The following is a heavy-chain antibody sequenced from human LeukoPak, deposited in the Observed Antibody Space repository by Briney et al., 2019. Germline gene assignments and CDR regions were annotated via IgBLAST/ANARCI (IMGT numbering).Heavy chain of an antibody. CDR1: GGTFRSHI. J-gene: IGHJ4*02. V-gene: IGHV1-46*01. D-gene: IGHD5-18*01. CDR3: ARDGAGYSYGPNCVDY. Sequence: GASVKVSCKTSGGTFRSHIFSWVRQAPGQGLERMGIINPSGGSTSYAQKFQGRVTMTRDTSTSTVYMELSSLRSDDTAVYYCARDGAGYSYGPNCVDYWGQGTLVTVSS. CDR2: INPSGGST.